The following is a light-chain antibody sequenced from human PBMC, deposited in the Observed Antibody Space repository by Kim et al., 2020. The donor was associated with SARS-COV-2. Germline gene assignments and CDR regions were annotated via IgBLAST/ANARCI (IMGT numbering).Light chain of an antibody. V-gene: IGKV3-20*01. CDR1: YSVSSSY. CDR3: QQYSTSRRT. J-gene: IGKJ1*01. Sequence: SPGESATLTCRASYSVSSSYLAWYQQNAGQSPRRLYYGAANRATGIADKFSGGGSGADFTRTISRLAHEDFALYYCQQYSTSRRTFGQGTKLDIK. CDR2: GAA.